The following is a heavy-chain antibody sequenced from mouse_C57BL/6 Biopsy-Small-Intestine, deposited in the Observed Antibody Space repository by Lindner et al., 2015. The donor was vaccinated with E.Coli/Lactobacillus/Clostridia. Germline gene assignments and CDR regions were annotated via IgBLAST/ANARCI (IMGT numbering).Heavy chain of an antibody. CDR2: IDPSDSET. Sequence: VQLQESGAEMVRPGASVKLSCKASGYTFTSYWMHWVKQRPGQGLEWIGQIDPSDSETHYNQKFKDKATLTVDKSSSTAYMQLNSLTSEDSAVYYCARGNDYDEGFAYWGQGTLVTVSA. J-gene: IGHJ3*01. CDR1: GYTFTSYW. CDR3: ARGNDYDEGFAY. D-gene: IGHD2-4*01. V-gene: IGHV1-52*01.